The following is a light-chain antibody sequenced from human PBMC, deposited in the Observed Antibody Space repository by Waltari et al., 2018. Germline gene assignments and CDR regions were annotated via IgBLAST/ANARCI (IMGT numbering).Light chain of an antibody. CDR3: QTWGTGIRV. Sequence: QLVLTQSPSASASLGASVKPTCTLSSGHSSYAIAWHQQQPEKGPRYLMKLNSDGSHSKGEGIPDRFSGSSSGAERYLTISSLQAEDEADYYCQTWGTGIRVFGGGTKLTVL. V-gene: IGLV4-69*01. CDR1: SGHSSYA. J-gene: IGLJ3*02. CDR2: LNSDGSH.